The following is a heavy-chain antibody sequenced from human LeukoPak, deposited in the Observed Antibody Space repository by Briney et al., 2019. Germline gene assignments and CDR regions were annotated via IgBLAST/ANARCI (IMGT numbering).Heavy chain of an antibody. CDR1: RFTFSDYN. CDR2: ISSDTRYI. D-gene: IGHD3-22*01. CDR3: ARDRVRDYYDSSGYYPQQYFDL. V-gene: IGHV3-21*06. Sequence: GGSLRLSCAASRFTFSDYNINWVRQAPGKGLEWVSSISSDTRYIYYADSVKGRFTISRDNARNSLYLQMSGLRAEDTAVYYCARDRVRDYYDSSGYYPQQYFDLWGRGTLVTVSS. J-gene: IGHJ2*01.